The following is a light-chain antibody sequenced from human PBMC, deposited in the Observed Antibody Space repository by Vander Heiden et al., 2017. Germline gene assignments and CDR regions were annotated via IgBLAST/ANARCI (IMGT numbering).Light chain of an antibody. CDR3: QQYNNWPLYT. V-gene: IGKV3-15*01. CDR1: QSVTSN. Sequence: IVMTPAPATLSVSPGEGATLSCRASQSVTSNLAWYQQKPGQAPRLLIYGASTRATGIPARFSGSGSGTEFTLTISSLQSEDFAVYYCQQYNNWPLYTFGQGTKLEIK. J-gene: IGKJ2*01. CDR2: GAS.